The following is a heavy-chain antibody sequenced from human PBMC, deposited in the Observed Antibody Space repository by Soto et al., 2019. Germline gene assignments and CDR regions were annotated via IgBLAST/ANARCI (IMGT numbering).Heavy chain of an antibody. CDR2: MNPNSGNT. V-gene: IGHV1-8*01. J-gene: IGHJ6*02. D-gene: IGHD5-12*01. Sequence: ASVKVSCKASGYTFTSYDINCVRQATGQGLEWVGWMNPNSGNTGYAQKFQGRVTMTRNTSISTAYLQWSSLKASDTAMYYSARHYQRGATKVTKYRSYYGMEVWGQGTTVTVSS. CDR3: ARHYQRGATKVTKYRSYYGMEV. CDR1: GYTFTSYD.